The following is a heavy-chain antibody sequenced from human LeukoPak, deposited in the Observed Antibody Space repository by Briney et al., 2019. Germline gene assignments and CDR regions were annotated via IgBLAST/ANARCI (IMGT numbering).Heavy chain of an antibody. CDR3: ARGFLEWLLPYWYFDL. CDR1: GGSISSSSYY. J-gene: IGHJ2*01. Sequence: SETLSLTCTVSGGSISSSSYYWGWIRQPPGKGLEWIGSIYYTGSTYYNPSLKSRVIISVDTSKNQFSLKLSSVTAADTAVYYCARGFLEWLLPYWYFDLWGRGTLVTVSS. D-gene: IGHD3-3*01. V-gene: IGHV4-39*01. CDR2: IYYTGST.